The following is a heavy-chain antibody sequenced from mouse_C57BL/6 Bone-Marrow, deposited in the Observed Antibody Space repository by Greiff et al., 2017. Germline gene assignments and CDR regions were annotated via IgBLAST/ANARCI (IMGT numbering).Heavy chain of an antibody. CDR1: GFTFSSYA. J-gene: IGHJ3*01. CDR2: ISSGGDYI. Sequence: DVMLVESGEGLVKPGGSLKLSCAASGFTFSSYAMSWVRQTPEKRLEWVAYISSGGDYIYYADTVKGRFTISRDNARNTLYLQMSSLKSEDTAMYYCTRDPGTRFAYWGQGTLVTVSA. V-gene: IGHV5-9-1*02. CDR3: TRDPGTRFAY. D-gene: IGHD4-1*01.